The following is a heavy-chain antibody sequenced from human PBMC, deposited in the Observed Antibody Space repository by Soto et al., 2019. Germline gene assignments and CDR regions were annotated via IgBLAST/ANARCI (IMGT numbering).Heavy chain of an antibody. D-gene: IGHD2-15*01. CDR2: ISVSGGST. J-gene: IGHJ6*02. CDR3: AKDGDHSAYYYGVDV. CDR1: GFTFSSYA. Sequence: EVQLLESGGGLVQPGGSLRLSCAASGFTFSSYAMSWVRQAPGKGLEWVSTISVSGGSTYYADSVKGRFTISRDNSRNTLYLQMSSLRAEDTAEYYCAKDGDHSAYYYGVDVWGQGTTVTVSS. V-gene: IGHV3-23*01.